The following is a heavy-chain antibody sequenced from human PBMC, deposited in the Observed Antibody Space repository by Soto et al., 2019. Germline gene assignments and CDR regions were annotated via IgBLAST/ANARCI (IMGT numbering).Heavy chain of an antibody. Sequence: SVKVSCKASGGTFSSYAISWVRQAPGQGLEWMGGIIPIFGTANYAQKFQGRVTITADESTSTAYMELSSLRSEDTAVYYCARVAGRAHYYYYMDVWGKGTTVTVSS. CDR3: ARVAGRAHYYYYMDV. CDR1: GGTFSSYA. J-gene: IGHJ6*03. V-gene: IGHV1-69*13. CDR2: IIPIFGTA.